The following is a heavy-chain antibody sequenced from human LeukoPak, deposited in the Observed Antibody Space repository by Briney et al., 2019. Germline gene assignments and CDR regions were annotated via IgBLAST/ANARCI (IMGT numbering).Heavy chain of an antibody. V-gene: IGHV3-9*01. Sequence: GGSLRLSCAASGFTFDDYAIHWVRQAPGKGLDWVSGISWNSGSIGYADSVKGRLTISRDNAKHSLYLQMNSLRAEDTALYYYAKAVRFSSSGLYFDYWGQGTLVTVSS. D-gene: IGHD6-6*01. CDR1: GFTFDDYA. CDR2: ISWNSGSI. CDR3: AKAVRFSSSGLYFDY. J-gene: IGHJ4*02.